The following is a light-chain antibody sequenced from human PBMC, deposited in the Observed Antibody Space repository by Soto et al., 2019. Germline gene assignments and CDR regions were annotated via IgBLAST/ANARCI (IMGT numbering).Light chain of an antibody. CDR2: DVT. J-gene: IGLJ1*01. CDR1: SSDIGGYNY. V-gene: IGLV2-14*03. CDR3: SSYTSSTTFV. Sequence: QSALTQPASVSGSPGQSITISCTGTSSDIGGYNYVSWYQQHPCKAPKLLISDVTNRPSGVSNRFSGSKSANTASLTISGLQAEDEAEYYCSSYTSSTTFVFGPGTKVTVL.